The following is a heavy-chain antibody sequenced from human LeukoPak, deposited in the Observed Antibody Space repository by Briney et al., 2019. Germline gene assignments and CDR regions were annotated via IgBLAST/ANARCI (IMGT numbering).Heavy chain of an antibody. CDR2: IYYSGST. D-gene: IGHD6-19*01. V-gene: IGHV4-31*03. Sequence: PSETLSLTCTVSGGSISSGGYYWSWIRQHPGKGLEWIGYIYYSGSTYYNPSLKSRVTISVDTSKNQFSLKLSSVTAADTAVYYCATLWNPNTPRYSSTVRDYWGQGTLVTVSS. J-gene: IGHJ4*02. CDR3: ATLWNPNTPRYSSTVRDY. CDR1: GGSISSGGYY.